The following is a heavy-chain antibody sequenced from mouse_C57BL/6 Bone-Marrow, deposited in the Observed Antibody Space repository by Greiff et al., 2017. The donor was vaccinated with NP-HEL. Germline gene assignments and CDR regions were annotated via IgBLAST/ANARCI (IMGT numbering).Heavy chain of an antibody. J-gene: IGHJ3*01. CDR1: GYTFTSYW. CDR2: IDPSDSYT. D-gene: IGHD2-4*01. Sequence: VQLQQSGAELVMPGASVKLSCKASGYTFTSYWMHWVKQRPGQGLEWIGEIDPSDSYTNYNQKFKGKSTLTVDKSSSTAYMQLSSLTSEDSAVYYCARDDYDGAYWGQGTLVTVSA. CDR3: ARDDYDGAY. V-gene: IGHV1-69*01.